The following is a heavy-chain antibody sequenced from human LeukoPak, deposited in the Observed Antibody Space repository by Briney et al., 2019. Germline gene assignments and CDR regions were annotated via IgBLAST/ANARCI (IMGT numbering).Heavy chain of an antibody. CDR3: ARDSGIVVAGGIIY. D-gene: IGHD6-19*01. Sequence: SETLSLTCTVSGGSISSYYWSWIRQPAGKGLEWIGRIYTSGSTNYKPSLKSRVTMSVDTSKNQFSLKLSSVTAADTAVYYCARDSGIVVAGGIIYWGQGTLVTVSS. J-gene: IGHJ4*02. V-gene: IGHV4-4*07. CDR1: GGSISSYY. CDR2: IYTSGST.